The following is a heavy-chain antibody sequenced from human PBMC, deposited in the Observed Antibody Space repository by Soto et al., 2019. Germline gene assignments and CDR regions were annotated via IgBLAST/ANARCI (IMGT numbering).Heavy chain of an antibody. V-gene: IGHV4-59*01. D-gene: IGHD6-19*01. CDR3: ARQEFASGWYPFDY. CDR1: GGSISRYY. J-gene: IGHJ4*02. Sequence: QVQLQQSGPGLVKPSETLSLTCTVSGGSISRYYWSWIRQPPGKGLEWIGYIYYSGSTNYNPSLESRVTISVDTSKNQFSLKLTSVTAADTAVYYCARQEFASGWYPFDYWGQGTLVTVSS. CDR2: IYYSGST.